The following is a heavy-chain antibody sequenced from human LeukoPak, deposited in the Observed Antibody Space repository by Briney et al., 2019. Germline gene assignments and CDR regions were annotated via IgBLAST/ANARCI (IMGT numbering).Heavy chain of an antibody. CDR1: GFTFSNAW. CDR3: TTGYPYGSGSYDFDY. Sequence: PGGSLRLSCAASGFTFSNAWMSWVRQAPGKGLEWVGRIKSKTDGGTTDYAAPVKGRFTISRDDSKNTLYLQMNSLKTEDTAVYYCTTGYPYGSGSYDFDYWGQGTLVTVSS. J-gene: IGHJ4*02. V-gene: IGHV3-15*01. CDR2: IKSKTDGGTT. D-gene: IGHD3-10*01.